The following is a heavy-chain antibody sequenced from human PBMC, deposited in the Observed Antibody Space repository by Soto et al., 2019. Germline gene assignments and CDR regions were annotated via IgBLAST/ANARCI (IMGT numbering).Heavy chain of an antibody. CDR2: IYSGGST. Sequence: VGSLRLSCAASGFTVSSNYMSWVRQAPGKGLEWVSVIYSGGSTYYADSVKGRFTISRDNSKNTLYLQMNSLRAEDTAVYYCARDDLACGGDCLDAFDIWGQGTLVTVSS. CDR3: ARDDLACGGDCLDAFDI. D-gene: IGHD2-21*02. J-gene: IGHJ3*02. CDR1: GFTVSSNY. V-gene: IGHV3-53*01.